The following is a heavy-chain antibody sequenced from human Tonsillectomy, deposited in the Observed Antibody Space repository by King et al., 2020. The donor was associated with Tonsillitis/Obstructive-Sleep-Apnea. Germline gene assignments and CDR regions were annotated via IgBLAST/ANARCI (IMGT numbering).Heavy chain of an antibody. Sequence: VQLVESGGGLVKPGGSLRLSCAVSAFIFNNAWMNWVRQAPGKGLEWVGRIKRKTDGGTRDYAAPVKGRFTISRDDSKTTLYLQMNSLKTEDTAVYYCTTGLMYTSSYGLDYYYYYGMDVWGQGTTVTVSS. CDR1: AFIFNNAW. J-gene: IGHJ6*02. V-gene: IGHV3-15*07. CDR2: IKRKTDGGTR. CDR3: TTGLMYTSSYGLDYYYYYGMDV. D-gene: IGHD6-6*01.